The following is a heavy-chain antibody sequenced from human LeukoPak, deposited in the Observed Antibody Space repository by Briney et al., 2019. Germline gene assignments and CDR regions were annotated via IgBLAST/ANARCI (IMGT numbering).Heavy chain of an antibody. V-gene: IGHV4-59*01. CDR3: ARVSGGYSYGYSPFDP. J-gene: IGHJ5*02. Sequence: PSETLSLTCTVSGGSISNYYWSWIRQPPGKGLEWIGYIYYSGSTNYNPSLKSRVTISVDTSKNQCSLKLSSVTAADTAVYYCARVSGGYSYGYSPFDPWGQGTLVTVSS. CDR2: IYYSGST. D-gene: IGHD5-18*01. CDR1: GGSISNYY.